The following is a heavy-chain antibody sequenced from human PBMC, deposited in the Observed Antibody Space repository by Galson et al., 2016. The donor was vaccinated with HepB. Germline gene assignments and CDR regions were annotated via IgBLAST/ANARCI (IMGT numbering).Heavy chain of an antibody. D-gene: IGHD2/OR15-2a*01. CDR3: AKRHEYCPAVGCSVDY. Sequence: SLRLSCAASGFTLINYAMHWVRQAPGKGLEYVSTISTNGGYTNYADSVKGRFTISRDNSKNTLYLQMSSLRADDTAVYYCAKRHEYCPAVGCSVDYWGQGTLVSVSS. V-gene: IGHV3-64D*06. CDR1: GFTLINYA. J-gene: IGHJ4*02. CDR2: ISTNGGYT.